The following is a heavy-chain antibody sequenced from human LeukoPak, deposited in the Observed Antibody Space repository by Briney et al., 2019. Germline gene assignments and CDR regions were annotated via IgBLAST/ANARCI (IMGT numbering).Heavy chain of an antibody. J-gene: IGHJ4*02. Sequence: GGSLRLSCAASGFTFSSYSMSWVRQAPGKGLEWVSYISSSSSTIYYADSVKGRFSISRDNAKNSLYLQMSSLRDEDTAVYYCARDEYNYGYFDYWGQGTLVTVSS. V-gene: IGHV3-48*02. CDR2: ISSSSSTI. CDR1: GFTFSSYS. CDR3: ARDEYNYGYFDY. D-gene: IGHD5-18*01.